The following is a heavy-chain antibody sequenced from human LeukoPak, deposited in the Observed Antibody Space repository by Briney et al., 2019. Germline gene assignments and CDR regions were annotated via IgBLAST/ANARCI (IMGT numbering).Heavy chain of an antibody. CDR2: INHSGST. Sequence: SETLSLTCAVYGGSFSGYYWSWIRQPPGKGLEWIGEINHSGSTNYNPSLKSRVTISVDTSKNQFSLKLSSVTAADTAVYYCARLAMLRGVIIMRFDYWGQGTLVTVSS. D-gene: IGHD3-10*01. V-gene: IGHV4-34*01. J-gene: IGHJ4*02. CDR1: GGSFSGYY. CDR3: ARLAMLRGVIIMRFDY.